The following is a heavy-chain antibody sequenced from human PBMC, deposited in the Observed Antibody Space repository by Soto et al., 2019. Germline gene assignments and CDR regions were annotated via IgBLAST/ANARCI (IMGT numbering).Heavy chain of an antibody. Sequence: SVKVSCKASGGTFSSYSISWVRQSPGQGLEWMGGIIPIFGTANYAQKFQGRVTITADESTSTAYMELSSLRSEDTAVYYCARDRDSSSSRDYYYGMDVWGQGTTVTVSS. V-gene: IGHV1-69*13. J-gene: IGHJ6*02. CDR2: IIPIFGTA. CDR3: ARDRDSSSSRDYYYGMDV. CDR1: GGTFSSYS. D-gene: IGHD6-6*01.